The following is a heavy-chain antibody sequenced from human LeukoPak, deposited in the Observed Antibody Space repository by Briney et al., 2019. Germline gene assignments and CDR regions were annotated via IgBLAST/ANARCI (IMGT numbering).Heavy chain of an antibody. CDR3: AKDSSGYDSGAFDI. J-gene: IGHJ3*02. V-gene: IGHV3-9*03. CDR2: ISWNSGSI. Sequence: PGGSLRLSCAASGFTFDDYAMHLVRQAPGKGLEWVSGISWNSGSIGYADSVKGRFTISRDNAKNSLYLQMNSLRAEDMALYYCAKDSSGYDSGAFDIWGQGTMVTVSS. D-gene: IGHD5-12*01. CDR1: GFTFDDYA.